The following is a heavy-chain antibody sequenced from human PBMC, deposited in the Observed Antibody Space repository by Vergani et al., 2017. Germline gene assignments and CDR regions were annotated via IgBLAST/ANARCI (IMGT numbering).Heavy chain of an antibody. V-gene: IGHV1-8*01. Sequence: QEQLVQSGAEVRKPGASVKVSCKASGYNFTSFDIIWVRLATGQGLEWMGWMNPKSGNTAYAAKFQGRITMTRDSSTDTAYMEMKSLRIEDTAIYFCARGVLDSKYRHNWFGPWGQGTVVTVSS. CDR2: MNPKSGNT. J-gene: IGHJ5*02. CDR1: GYNFTSFD. CDR3: ARGVLDSKYRHNWFGP. D-gene: IGHD3/OR15-3a*01.